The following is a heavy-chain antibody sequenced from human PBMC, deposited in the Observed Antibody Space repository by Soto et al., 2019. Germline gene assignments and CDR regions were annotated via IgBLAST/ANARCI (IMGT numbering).Heavy chain of an antibody. CDR3: AHRATTAREFDF. CDR1: GFSLSTSGVG. V-gene: IGHV2-5*02. D-gene: IGHD1-1*01. J-gene: IGHJ4*02. Sequence: SGPTLVNPTQTLTLTCTFSGFSLSTSGVGVGWIRQPPGKALEWLALIYWDDDKRYSPSLETRLTITKDTSKNQVVLTMTNMDPVDTGTYYCAHRATTAREFDFWGQGTLVTVSS. CDR2: IYWDDDK.